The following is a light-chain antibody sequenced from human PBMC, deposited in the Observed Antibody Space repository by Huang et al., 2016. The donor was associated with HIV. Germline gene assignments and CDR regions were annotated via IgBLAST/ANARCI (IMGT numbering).Light chain of an antibody. CDR3: QQFNNWPPRFT. Sequence: EIVMTQSPATLSVSPGERATLSCRASQNIGDNLTWYQHKPGQAPRLLIYGASTRATGSPPRFSGSGSGTEFTLTSSGLESEDFAVYYCQQFNNWPPRFTFGPGTTVDVK. CDR1: QNIGDN. J-gene: IGKJ3*01. CDR2: GAS. V-gene: IGKV3-15*01.